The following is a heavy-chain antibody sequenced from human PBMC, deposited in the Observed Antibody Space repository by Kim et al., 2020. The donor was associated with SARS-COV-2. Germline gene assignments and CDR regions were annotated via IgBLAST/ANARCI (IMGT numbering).Heavy chain of an antibody. D-gene: IGHD2-15*01. Sequence: GGSLRLSCAASGFSVTSNFMTWVRQAPGKGLEWVSLIYSGGSTYYADSVKGRFTISRDTSKNTLYLQMNSLRADDTAVYYCARDRSCSGGSCWGTWGQGTLVTVSS. CDR1: GFSVTSNF. V-gene: IGHV3-53*01. J-gene: IGHJ4*02. CDR2: IYSGGST. CDR3: ARDRSCSGGSCWGT.